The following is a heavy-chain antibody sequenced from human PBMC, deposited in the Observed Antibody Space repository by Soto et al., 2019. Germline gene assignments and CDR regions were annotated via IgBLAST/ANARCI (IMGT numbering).Heavy chain of an antibody. V-gene: IGHV4-30-4*01. CDR3: ARHALAALYYFDY. D-gene: IGHD6-6*01. Sequence: PSETLSLTCTVSGASISRGDYYWNWIRQSPGKGLEWIDNTYNNGRPNYNPSLKSRVTISGDSSKNQFSLKLRSLSAADTAVYYCARHALAALYYFDYWGQGTLVTVSS. CDR1: GASISRGDYY. J-gene: IGHJ4*02. CDR2: TYNNGRP.